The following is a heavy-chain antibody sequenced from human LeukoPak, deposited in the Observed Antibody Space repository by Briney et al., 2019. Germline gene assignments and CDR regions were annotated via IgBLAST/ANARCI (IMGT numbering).Heavy chain of an antibody. Sequence: GGSLRLSCAASGFTFSNYWLTWVRQAPGQGLEWVANIKQDGSEKHYVDSVKGRFTISRDNAKNSLSLQMNSVRAEDRAVYYCARDYMGSSGLVGDLWGQGTQVIVST. D-gene: IGHD1-26*01. CDR3: ARDYMGSSGLVGDL. CDR1: GFTFSNYW. CDR2: IKQDGSEK. J-gene: IGHJ4*02. V-gene: IGHV3-7*01.